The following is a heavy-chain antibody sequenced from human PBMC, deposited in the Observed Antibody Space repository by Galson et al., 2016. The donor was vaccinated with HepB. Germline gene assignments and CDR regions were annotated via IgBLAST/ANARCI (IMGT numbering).Heavy chain of an antibody. D-gene: IGHD1-14*01. J-gene: IGHJ3*01. V-gene: IGHV3-23*01. CDR3: AREFKTGGL. CDR1: GFTFTSYA. CDR2: IIASGAST. Sequence: SLRLSCAASGFTFTSYAMSWVRQAPGRGLEWVSSIIASGASTYYADSVKGRFTVSRDNSQNTVFLQMNSLRVDDTAIYYCAREFKTGGLWGQGTVVTVSS.